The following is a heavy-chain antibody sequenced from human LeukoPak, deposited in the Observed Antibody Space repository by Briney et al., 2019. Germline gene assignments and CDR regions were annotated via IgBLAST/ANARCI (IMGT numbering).Heavy chain of an antibody. CDR2: IIPMFGTA. CDR1: GGTFSSYA. J-gene: IGHJ5*02. Sequence: SVKVSCKASGGTFSSYAISWVGQAPGQGLEWMGGIIPMFGTANYAQKFQGRVTMTADQSTSTAYMPLSSLRSEDTAVYYCATHRPRCSSTSCYEGGQNWFDPWGQGTLVTVSS. D-gene: IGHD2-2*01. CDR3: ATHRPRCSSTSCYEGGQNWFDP. V-gene: IGHV1-69*13.